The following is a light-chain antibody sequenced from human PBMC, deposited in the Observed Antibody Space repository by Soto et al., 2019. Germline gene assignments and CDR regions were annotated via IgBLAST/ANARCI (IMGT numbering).Light chain of an antibody. J-gene: IGKJ1*01. Sequence: EIVLTQSPGTLSLSPGERATLSCRASQSVSSIYLAWYQQKPGQAPRLLIYGASSRATGIPDRFSGSGSGTDFTLTISRLEPEDFAVYYCQQYGSSPRKFGQGTKVEIK. CDR2: GAS. CDR3: QQYGSSPRK. CDR1: QSVSSIY. V-gene: IGKV3-20*01.